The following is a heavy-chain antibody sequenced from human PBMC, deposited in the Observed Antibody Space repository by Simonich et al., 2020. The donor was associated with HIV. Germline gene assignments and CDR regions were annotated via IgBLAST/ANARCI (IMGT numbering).Heavy chain of an antibody. CDR2: INPNSGGT. CDR1: GYTFTGYY. V-gene: IGHV1-2*02. J-gene: IGHJ3*02. CDR3: ARGPQQLGPVFDAFDI. Sequence: GAEVKKPGASVKVSCKASGYTFTGYYMHWVRQAPGQGLEWMGWINPNSGGTNYEQKFQGRVTMTRDTSISTAYMELRKLRSDDTAVYYCARGPQQLGPVFDAFDIWGQGTMVTVSS. D-gene: IGHD6-13*01.